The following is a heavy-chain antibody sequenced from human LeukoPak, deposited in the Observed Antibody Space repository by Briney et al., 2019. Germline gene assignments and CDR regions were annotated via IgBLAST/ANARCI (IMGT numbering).Heavy chain of an antibody. D-gene: IGHD5-24*01. J-gene: IGHJ4*02. CDR1: GGSFSGYY. CDR3: ARGQRRDGYNHGVTQ. Sequence: PSETLSLTCAVYGGSFSGYYWSWIRQPPGKGVEWIGEINHSGSTNYNPSLKSRVTISVDTSKNQFSLKLSSVTAADTAVYYCARGQRRDGYNHGVTQWGQGTLVIVSS. CDR2: INHSGST. V-gene: IGHV4-34*01.